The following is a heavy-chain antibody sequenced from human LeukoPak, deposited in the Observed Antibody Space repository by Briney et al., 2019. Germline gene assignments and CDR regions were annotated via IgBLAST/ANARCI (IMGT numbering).Heavy chain of an antibody. J-gene: IGHJ4*02. Sequence: GGSLRLSCAASGFPLTYYGMRWVRQAPGKGLEWVARISYDGNKKYYADSVKGRFTISRDNSENPHYLQMNSLRVEDTAIYYCAKDSGEMATNWDFDYWGQGTLVTVSS. CDR1: GFPLTYYG. D-gene: IGHD5-24*01. CDR2: ISYDGNKK. CDR3: AKDSGEMATNWDFDY. V-gene: IGHV3-30*18.